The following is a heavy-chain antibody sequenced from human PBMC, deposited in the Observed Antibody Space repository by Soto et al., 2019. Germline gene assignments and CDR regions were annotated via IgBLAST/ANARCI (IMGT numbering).Heavy chain of an antibody. V-gene: IGHV1-18*01. J-gene: IGHJ4*02. CDR2: ISVYNGNP. D-gene: IGHD3-22*01. CDR3: ARAGQYYDSSGYVN. Sequence: QVTLVQSGTEVKKPGASLKVSCKASGYSFATSGIRWVRQAPGQGLEWMGWISVYNGNPNYDQQLHDRVTRSTATSTTTAYLELRSLRSDDTAVYYWARAGQYYDSSGYVNWGQGTLVTLSS. CDR1: GYSFATSG.